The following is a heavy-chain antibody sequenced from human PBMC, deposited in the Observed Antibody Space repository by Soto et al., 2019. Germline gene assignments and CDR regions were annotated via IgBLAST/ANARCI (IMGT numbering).Heavy chain of an antibody. D-gene: IGHD2-21*01. V-gene: IGHV1-45*02. Sequence: GASVKVSCKASGYTFTYRYLHWVRQAPGQALEWMGWITPFNGNTNYAQKFQDRVTITRDRSMSTAYMELSSLRSEDTAMYYCARSEGNGGEDAFDIWGQGTMVTVSS. J-gene: IGHJ3*02. CDR1: GYTFTYRY. CDR2: ITPFNGNT. CDR3: ARSEGNGGEDAFDI.